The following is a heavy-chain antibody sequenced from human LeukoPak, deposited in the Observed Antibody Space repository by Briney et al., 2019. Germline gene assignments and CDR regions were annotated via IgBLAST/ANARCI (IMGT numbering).Heavy chain of an antibody. D-gene: IGHD6-19*01. CDR3: AREDEFGIAVAGRLNWFDP. Sequence: ASVKVSCKASGYTFTIYGISWVRQAPGQGLEWMGWISAYNGNTNYAQKLQGRVTMTTDTSTSTAYMELRSLRSDDTAVYYCAREDEFGIAVAGRLNWFDPWGQGTLVTVSS. J-gene: IGHJ5*02. V-gene: IGHV1-18*01. CDR1: GYTFTIYG. CDR2: ISAYNGNT.